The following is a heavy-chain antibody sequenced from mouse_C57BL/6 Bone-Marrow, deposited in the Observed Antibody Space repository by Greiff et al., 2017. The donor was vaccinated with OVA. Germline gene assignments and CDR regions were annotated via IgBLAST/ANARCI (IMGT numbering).Heavy chain of an antibody. CDR3: ARSYYGSGLLAMDY. V-gene: IGHV1-49*01. CDR2: FTLYSDAT. Sequence: LQQSGAELVRPGSSVKLSCKASYFAFMACAMHWVKQRPGHGLEWIGSFTLYSDATASSENVTGKATLTANTSSCTAYMELRILTSEDDAVYYYARSYYGSGLLAMDYGGQGTAVTVSS. D-gene: IGHD1-1*01. CDR1: YFAFMACA. J-gene: IGHJ4*01.